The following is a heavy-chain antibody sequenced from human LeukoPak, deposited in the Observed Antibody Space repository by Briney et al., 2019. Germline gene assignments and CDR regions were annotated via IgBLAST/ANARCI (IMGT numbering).Heavy chain of an antibody. V-gene: IGHV3-21*01. CDR2: ISSSSNYI. CDR3: VREYSGWLAAAGA. D-gene: IGHD6-13*01. Sequence: PGGSLRLSCAASGFTFSSYEMNWVRQAPDKGLEWVSSISSSSNYIYYADSVRGRFTISRDNAKKSLYLQMNSLGAEDTAVYYCVREYSGWLAAAGAWGQGVLVTVSS. J-gene: IGHJ4*02. CDR1: GFTFSSYE.